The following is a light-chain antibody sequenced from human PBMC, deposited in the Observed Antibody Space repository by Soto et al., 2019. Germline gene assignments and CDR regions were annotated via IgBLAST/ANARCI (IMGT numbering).Light chain of an antibody. CDR1: NIGSKR. CDR2: YDS. Sequence: SYELTQPPSVSVAPEKTARITCGGNNIGSKRVHWYRQKPGQAPVLVIYYDSDRPSGIPERFSGSNSGNTATLTISRVEAGDEADDCCQVCDITTDHYVFGTGTKLTVL. CDR3: QVCDITTDHYV. V-gene: IGLV3-21*04. J-gene: IGLJ1*01.